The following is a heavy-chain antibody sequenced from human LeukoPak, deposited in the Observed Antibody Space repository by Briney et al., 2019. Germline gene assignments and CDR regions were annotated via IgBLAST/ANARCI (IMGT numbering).Heavy chain of an antibody. Sequence: RQXPGKGLEWIGEINHSGSTNYNPSLKSRVTISVDTSKNQFSLKLSSVTAADTAVYYCARGRVPAAFDYWGQGTLVTVSS. D-gene: IGHD2-2*01. CDR3: ARGRVPAAFDY. CDR2: INHSGST. J-gene: IGHJ4*02. V-gene: IGHV4-34*01.